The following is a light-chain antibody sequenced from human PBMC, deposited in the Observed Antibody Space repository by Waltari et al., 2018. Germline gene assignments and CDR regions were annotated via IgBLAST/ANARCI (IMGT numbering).Light chain of an antibody. V-gene: IGKV3-15*01. CDR1: PSIGFN. CDR3: QQYNRWAPGT. Sequence: ETVVTQSPATLSVSPGDRATLSCRTSPSIGFNLACYQQKPGQAPTLLIYHASTSATGIPARFSGSGSETEFTLTISGLQSEDVAVYYCQQYNRWAPGTFGQGTKVEI. J-gene: IGKJ1*01. CDR2: HAS.